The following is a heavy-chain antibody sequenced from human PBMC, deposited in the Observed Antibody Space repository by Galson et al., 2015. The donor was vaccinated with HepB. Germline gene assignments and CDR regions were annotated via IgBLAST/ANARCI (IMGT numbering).Heavy chain of an antibody. CDR3: ARLWGKPLNYRYNAMDV. CDR1: GDSFSNSA. D-gene: IGHD3-16*01. J-gene: IGHJ6*01. CDR2: IIPVFGVT. V-gene: IGHV1-69*10. Sequence: SVKVSCKAFGDSFSNSAIPWVRQAPGQGLEWMGGIIPVFGVTNFARQFSGIVTISADKSKNTVYLELRSLRSDDSAVYFCARLWGKPLNYRYNAMDVWGQGTTVTVSS.